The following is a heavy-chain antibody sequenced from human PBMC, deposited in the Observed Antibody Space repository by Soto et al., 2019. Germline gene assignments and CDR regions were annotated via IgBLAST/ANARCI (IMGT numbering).Heavy chain of an antibody. D-gene: IGHD6-19*01. CDR2: ISWDGGST. V-gene: IGHV3-43*01. J-gene: IGHJ4*02. CDR1: GFTFDDYT. Sequence: GGSLRLSCAASGFTFDDYTMHWVRQAPGKGLEWVFLISWDGGSTYYADSVKGRFTISRDNSKNSLYLQMNSLRTEDTALYYCAKEIAVAGGPFDYWGQGTLVTVSS. CDR3: AKEIAVAGGPFDY.